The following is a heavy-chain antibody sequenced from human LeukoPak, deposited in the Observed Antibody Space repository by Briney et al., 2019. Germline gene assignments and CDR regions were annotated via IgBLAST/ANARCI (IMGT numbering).Heavy chain of an antibody. CDR3: ARDGRFGELLFP. Sequence: SVTVSCKASGGTFSSYAISWVRQAPGQGLEWMGRIIPILGIANYAQKFQGRVTITADKSTSTAYMELSSLRSEDTAVYYCARDGRFGELLFPWGQGTLVTVSS. CDR2: IIPILGIA. D-gene: IGHD3-10*01. V-gene: IGHV1-69*04. CDR1: GGTFSSYA. J-gene: IGHJ5*02.